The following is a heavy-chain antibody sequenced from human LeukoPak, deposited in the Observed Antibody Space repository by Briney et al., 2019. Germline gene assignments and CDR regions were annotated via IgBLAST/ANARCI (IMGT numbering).Heavy chain of an antibody. CDR3: ARASHYSDSSDYPDY. CDR2: INWSGGST. V-gene: IGHV3-20*04. Sequence: QLGGSLRLSCAASGFTFDDYGMSWVRQAPGKGLEWVSGINWSGGSTGYADSVKGRFTISRDNAKNSLYLQMNSLRAEDTALYYCARASHYSDSSDYPDYWGQGTLVTVSS. CDR1: GFTFDDYG. D-gene: IGHD3-22*01. J-gene: IGHJ4*02.